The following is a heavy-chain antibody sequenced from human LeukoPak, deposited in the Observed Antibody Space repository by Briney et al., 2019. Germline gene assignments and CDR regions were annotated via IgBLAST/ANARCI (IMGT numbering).Heavy chain of an antibody. V-gene: IGHV4-59*01. CDR1: GGSITSYY. CDR2: IYYSGST. Sequence: SETLSLTCTVSGGSITSYYWSWIRQPPGKGLECIGYIYYSGSTYYNPSLKSRVTISVDTSKNQFSLKLSSVTAADTAVYYCAKHDYGGNHDAFDIWGQGTMVTVSS. CDR3: AKHDYGGNHDAFDI. D-gene: IGHD4-23*01. J-gene: IGHJ3*02.